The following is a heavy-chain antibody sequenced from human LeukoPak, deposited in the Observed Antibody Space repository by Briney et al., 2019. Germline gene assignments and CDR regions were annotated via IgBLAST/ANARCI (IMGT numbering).Heavy chain of an antibody. D-gene: IGHD2-2*01. V-gene: IGHV3-7*01. CDR2: INQDGSEI. CDR3: ARETQVVVAPGEAEYFQH. J-gene: IGHJ1*01. Sequence: PGGSLRLSCAASGLTFSTYWMTWVRQAPGKGLEWVANINQDGSEIYYVDSVKGRFTISRDNAKNSLYLQMNSLRAEDTAVYYCARETQVVVAPGEAEYFQHWGQGTLVTVSS. CDR1: GLTFSTYW.